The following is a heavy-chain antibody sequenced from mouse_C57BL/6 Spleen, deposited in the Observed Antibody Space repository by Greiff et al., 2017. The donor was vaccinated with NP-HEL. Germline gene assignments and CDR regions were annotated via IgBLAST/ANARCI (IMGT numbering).Heavy chain of an antibody. J-gene: IGHJ4*01. Sequence: VMLVESGPGLVQPSQSLSITCTVSGFSLTSYGVHWVRQSPGKGLEWLGVIWRGGSTDYNAAFMSRLSITKDNSKSQVFFKMNSLQADDTAIYYCASLTTVVANGAMDYWGQGTSVTVSS. CDR3: ASLTTVVANGAMDY. V-gene: IGHV2-5*01. CDR2: IWRGGST. D-gene: IGHD1-1*01. CDR1: GFSLTSYG.